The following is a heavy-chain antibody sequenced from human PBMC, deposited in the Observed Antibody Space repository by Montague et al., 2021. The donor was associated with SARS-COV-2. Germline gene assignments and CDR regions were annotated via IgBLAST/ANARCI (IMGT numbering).Heavy chain of an antibody. CDR1: GASMSGYH. V-gene: IGHV4-4*07. CDR2: IYSNGDT. Sequence: SETLSLTCTVSGASMSGYHWSWIRQPAGPALEWIGRIYSNGDTTYNPSLKSRLTMSVDTSERQFSLKMTSVSAADTAIFYCAGGSEYYYHPFDYWGHGNLVTVSS. CDR3: AGGSEYYYHPFDY. D-gene: IGHD2/OR15-2a*01. J-gene: IGHJ4*01.